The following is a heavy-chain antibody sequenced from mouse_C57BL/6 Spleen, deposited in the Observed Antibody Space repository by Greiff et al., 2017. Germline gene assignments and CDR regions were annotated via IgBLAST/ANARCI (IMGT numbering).Heavy chain of an antibody. Sequence: EVNVVESGGGLVKPGGSLKLSCAASGFTFSSYAMSWVRQTPEKRLEWVATISDGGSYTYYPDNVKGRFTISRDNAKNNLYLQMSHLKSEDTAMYYCARDVYGNYGAMDYWGQGTSVTVSS. V-gene: IGHV5-4*01. D-gene: IGHD2-1*01. CDR1: GFTFSSYA. CDR2: ISDGGSYT. CDR3: ARDVYGNYGAMDY. J-gene: IGHJ4*01.